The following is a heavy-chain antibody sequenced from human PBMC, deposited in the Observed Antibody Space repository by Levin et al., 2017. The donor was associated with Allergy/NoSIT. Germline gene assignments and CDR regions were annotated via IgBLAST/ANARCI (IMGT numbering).Heavy chain of an antibody. CDR1: GFTFSSYA. Sequence: GESLKISCAASGFTFSSYAMSWVRQAPGKGLEWVSAITGSGGNTYYAESVKGRFTISRDNSKNTLFLQMNSLRAEDTAVYYCAKDQYSSWYGYFDYWGQGTLVTVSS. V-gene: IGHV3-23*01. CDR3: AKDQYSSWYGYFDY. J-gene: IGHJ4*02. D-gene: IGHD6-13*01. CDR2: ITGSGGNT.